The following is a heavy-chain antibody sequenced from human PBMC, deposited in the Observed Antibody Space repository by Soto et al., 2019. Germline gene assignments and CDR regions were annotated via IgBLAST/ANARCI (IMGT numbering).Heavy chain of an antibody. CDR2: ISYSGNT. CDR3: ARRDWNEAFDI. Sequence: PSETLSLTCTVSGGSIGNQYWTWIRQRPGKGLEWIGHISYSGNTNYNPSLKSRVLISQDTSNNQFSLRLSSVTAADTAGYYCARRDWNEAFDIWGQGTMVTVSS. CDR1: GGSIGNQY. V-gene: IGHV4-59*11. J-gene: IGHJ3*02. D-gene: IGHD1-1*01.